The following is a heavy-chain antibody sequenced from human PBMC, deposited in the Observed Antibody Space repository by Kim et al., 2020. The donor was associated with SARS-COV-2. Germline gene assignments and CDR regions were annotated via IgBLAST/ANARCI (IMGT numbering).Heavy chain of an antibody. CDR3: ARVGEGSIAAAGAFDY. Sequence: SVKGRFTISRDNYKNTLYLQMNSLRAEDTAVYYCARVGEGSIAAAGAFDYWGQGTLVTVSS. J-gene: IGHJ4*02. V-gene: IGHV3-66*01. D-gene: IGHD6-13*01.